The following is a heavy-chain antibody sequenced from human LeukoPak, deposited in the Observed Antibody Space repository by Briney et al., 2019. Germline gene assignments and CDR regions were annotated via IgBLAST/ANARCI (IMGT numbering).Heavy chain of an antibody. J-gene: IGHJ4*02. D-gene: IGHD3-3*01. V-gene: IGHV3-23*01. CDR2: ISGSGGST. CDR3: AKSGWLLYGYFDY. Sequence: GGSLRLSCAASRFTFSSYAMSWVRQAPGKGLEWVSAISGSGGSTYYADSVKGRFTISRDNSKNTLYLQMNSLRAEDTAVYYCAKSGWLLYGYFDYWGQGTLVTVSS. CDR1: RFTFSSYA.